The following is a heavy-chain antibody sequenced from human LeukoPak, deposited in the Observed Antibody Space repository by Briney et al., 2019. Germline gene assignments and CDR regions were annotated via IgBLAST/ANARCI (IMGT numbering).Heavy chain of an antibody. Sequence: GGSLRLSCAASGFTFSSYGMHWVRQAPGKWLEWVAFIRYDGSNKYYADSVKGRFTISRDNSKNTLYLQMNSLRAEDTAVYYCAKEAGEYNWNDAYYFDYWGQGTLVTVSS. V-gene: IGHV3-30*02. CDR1: GFTFSSYG. J-gene: IGHJ4*02. CDR2: IRYDGSNK. D-gene: IGHD1-1*01. CDR3: AKEAGEYNWNDAYYFDY.